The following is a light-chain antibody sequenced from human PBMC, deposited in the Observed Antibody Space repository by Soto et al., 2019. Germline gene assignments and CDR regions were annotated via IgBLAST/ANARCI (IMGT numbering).Light chain of an antibody. CDR1: QNVNSN. Sequence: EIVMTQSPSTLSVSPGERATLSCRASQNVNSNLAWYQQKPGQPPRLLIYGAYTRATGVPARFSGSGSGTEFTLTINSLQSEDFAVYYCQQYNSWPPLTFGGGTKVDI. J-gene: IGKJ4*01. V-gene: IGKV3-15*01. CDR3: QQYNSWPPLT. CDR2: GAY.